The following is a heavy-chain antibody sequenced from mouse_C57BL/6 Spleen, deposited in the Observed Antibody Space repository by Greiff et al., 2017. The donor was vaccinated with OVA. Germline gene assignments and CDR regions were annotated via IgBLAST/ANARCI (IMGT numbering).Heavy chain of an antibody. CDR3: ARTAPFAY. D-gene: IGHD3-1*01. V-gene: IGHV1-82*01. J-gene: IGHJ3*01. CDR2: IYPGDGDT. Sequence: QVQLQQSGPELVKPGASVTISCKASGYAFSSSWMNWVKQRPGKGLEWIGRIYPGDGDTNYNGKFKGKATLTADKSSSTAYMQLSSLTSADSAVYFCARTAPFAYWGQGTLVTVSA. CDR1: GYAFSSSW.